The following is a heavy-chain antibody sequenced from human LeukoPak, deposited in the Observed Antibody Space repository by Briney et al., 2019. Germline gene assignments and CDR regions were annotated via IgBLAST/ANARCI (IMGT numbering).Heavy chain of an antibody. CDR1: GFTFSSYA. Sequence: GGSLRLSCAASGFTFSSYAMHWVRQAPGKGLEWVAVISYDGSNKYYADSVKGRFTISRDNSKNTLYLQMSSLRAEDTAVYYCATAPYYFDYWGQGTLVTVSS. J-gene: IGHJ4*02. D-gene: IGHD2-15*01. V-gene: IGHV3-30*04. CDR2: ISYDGSNK. CDR3: ATAPYYFDY.